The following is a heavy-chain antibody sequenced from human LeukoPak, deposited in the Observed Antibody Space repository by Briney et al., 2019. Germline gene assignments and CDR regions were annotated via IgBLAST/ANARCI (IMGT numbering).Heavy chain of an antibody. CDR3: ARLDPRDYDSSGCYSHFDY. D-gene: IGHD3-22*01. V-gene: IGHV4-59*05. CDR1: GVSISNHY. CDR2: IYYSGST. Sequence: SETLSLTCTVSGVSISNHYSSWIRQPPGKGLEWIGSIYYSGSTYYNPSLKSRVTISVDTSKNQFSLKLSSVTAADTAVYYCARLDPRDYDSSGCYSHFDYWGQGTLVTVSS. J-gene: IGHJ4*02.